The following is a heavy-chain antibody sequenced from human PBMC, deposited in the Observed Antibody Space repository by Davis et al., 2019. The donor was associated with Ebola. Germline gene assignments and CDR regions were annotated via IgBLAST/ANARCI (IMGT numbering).Heavy chain of an antibody. CDR2: INTNAGNP. V-gene: IGHV7-4-1*02. J-gene: IGHJ6*04. CDR1: RYTLTSSA. CDR3: ARDSISGSYYYYYGMDV. Sequence: ASSVTVSRQASRYTLTSSAMNWVRQAAGQGLEWMGWINTNAGNPTYAQGFTGRFVFSLDTSVSTAYLQISSLKAEDTAVYYCARDSISGSYYYYYGMDVLGKGTTVTVSS. D-gene: IGHD1-26*01.